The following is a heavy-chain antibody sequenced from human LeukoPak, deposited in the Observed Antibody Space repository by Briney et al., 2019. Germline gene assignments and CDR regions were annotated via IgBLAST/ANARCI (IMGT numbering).Heavy chain of an antibody. CDR3: ASSHPHGSNNDYYTPFDY. V-gene: IGHV4-59*13. CDR2: IYHSADT. J-gene: IGHJ4*02. Sequence: SETQSLPCTLCSRSMSLYYGRCPRHPTEEAREWLGYIYHSADTNYNHCLKSRVTISVDMSKNQFSLRLTSVTAADTAGYYCASSHPHGSNNDYYTPFDYWGQGALVTVSS. D-gene: IGHD3-16*01. CDR1: SRSMSLYY.